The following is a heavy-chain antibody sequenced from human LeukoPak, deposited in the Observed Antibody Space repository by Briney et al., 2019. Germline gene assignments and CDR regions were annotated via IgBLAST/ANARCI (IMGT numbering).Heavy chain of an antibody. Sequence: SETLSLTCTVSGGSISSYYWSWIRQPAGKGLGWIGRIYTSGSTNYNPSLKSRVTISVDTSKNQFSLKLSSVTAADTAVYYCARDTKKNWFDPWGQGTLVTVSS. CDR1: GGSISSYY. CDR3: ARDTKKNWFDP. V-gene: IGHV4-4*07. CDR2: IYTSGST. J-gene: IGHJ5*02.